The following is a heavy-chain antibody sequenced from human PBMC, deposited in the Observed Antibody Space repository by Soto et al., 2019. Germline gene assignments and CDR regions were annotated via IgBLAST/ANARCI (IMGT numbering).Heavy chain of an antibody. CDR3: ARGGDGGSYYDVFNNWFDP. Sequence: PSQTLSLTCAISGDSVSSNSAAWNWIRQSPSRGLEWLGRTYYRSKWYNDYAVSVKSRITINPDTSKNQFSLQLNSVTPEDTAVYYCARGGDGGSYYDVFNNWFDPWAQGTLVTVSS. CDR2: TYYRSKWYN. V-gene: IGHV6-1*01. J-gene: IGHJ5*02. D-gene: IGHD1-26*01. CDR1: GDSVSSNSAA.